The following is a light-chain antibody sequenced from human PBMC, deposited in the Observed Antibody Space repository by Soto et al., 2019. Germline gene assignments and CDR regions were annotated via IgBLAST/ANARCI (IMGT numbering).Light chain of an antibody. J-gene: IGKJ1*01. CDR1: HSISTY. Sequence: DIQMTQSPSTLSASVGDRVTITCRASHSISTYLSWYQQKPGKAPKVLILAASSLQSGVPSRFSGSGGGTEFSLTISALQPDDVATYYCHQYNSYTPWTFGQGTKVEVK. V-gene: IGKV1-5*01. CDR2: AAS. CDR3: HQYNSYTPWT.